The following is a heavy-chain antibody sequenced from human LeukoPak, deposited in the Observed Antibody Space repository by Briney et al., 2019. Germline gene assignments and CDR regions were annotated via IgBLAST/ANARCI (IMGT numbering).Heavy chain of an antibody. CDR1: GFTFSSYG. CDR3: AKDERYSSSWYDL. CDR2: ISYDGSNK. V-gene: IGHV3-30*18. J-gene: IGHJ5*02. D-gene: IGHD6-13*01. Sequence: PGGSLRLSCAASGFTFSSYGMHWVRQAPGKGLEWVAVISYDGSNKYYANSVKGRFTISRDNSKNTLYLQMNSLRAEDTAVYYCAKDERYSSSWYDLWGQGTLVTVSS.